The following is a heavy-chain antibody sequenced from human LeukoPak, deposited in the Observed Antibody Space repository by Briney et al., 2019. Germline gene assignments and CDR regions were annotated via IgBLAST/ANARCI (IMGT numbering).Heavy chain of an antibody. V-gene: IGHV4-59*12. CDR1: GGSISSYY. CDR2: IYYSGST. CDR3: ARVGRFLENYFDY. Sequence: SETLSLTCTVSGGSISSYYWSWIRQPPGKGLEWIGYIYYSGSTNYNPSLKSRVTMSVDTSKNQFSLKLSSVTAADTAVYYCARVGRFLENYFDYWGQGTLVTVSS. D-gene: IGHD3-3*01. J-gene: IGHJ4*02.